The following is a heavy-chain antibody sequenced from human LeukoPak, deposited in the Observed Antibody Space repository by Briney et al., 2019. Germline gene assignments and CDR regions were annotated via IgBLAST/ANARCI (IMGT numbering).Heavy chain of an antibody. D-gene: IGHD2-21*02. Sequence: SETLSLTCTVSGDSIRTSYWSWIRQPAGKGLEWIGRVQPSGNTNYNPSLKSLVTISVDTSKNQFSLKLSSVTAADTAVYYCARESYCGGDCYRHHYYYYGMDVWGQGTTVTVSS. J-gene: IGHJ6*02. CDR1: GDSIRTSY. V-gene: IGHV4-4*07. CDR2: VQPSGNT. CDR3: ARESYCGGDCYRHHYYYYGMDV.